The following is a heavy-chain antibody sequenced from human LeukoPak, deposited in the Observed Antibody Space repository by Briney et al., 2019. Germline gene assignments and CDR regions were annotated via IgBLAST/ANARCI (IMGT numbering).Heavy chain of an antibody. Sequence: GGSLRLSCAASGFTFSDYYMSWFHQAPGKGLEWISKISSNGGSPDYADSVKGRFSISRDNANNSLYLQLHSPRAEDTAVYNCARDHPAEYSNTWYGAFDIRGQGTMVAVFS. J-gene: IGHJ3*02. CDR2: ISSNGGSP. CDR3: ARDHPAEYSNTWYGAFDI. CDR1: GFTFSDYY. D-gene: IGHD6-13*01. V-gene: IGHV3-11*01.